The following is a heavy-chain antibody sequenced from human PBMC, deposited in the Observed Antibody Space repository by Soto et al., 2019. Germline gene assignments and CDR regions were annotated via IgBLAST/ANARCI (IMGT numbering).Heavy chain of an antibody. CDR1: GFTFSSYG. Sequence: GGSLRLSCAASGFTFSSYGMHWVRQAPGKGLEWVAVIWYDGSNKYYADSVKGRFTISRDNSKNTLYLQMNSLRAEDTAVYYCARDGYYDFWSGPFDYWGQRTLVTVSS. D-gene: IGHD3-3*01. V-gene: IGHV3-33*01. CDR2: IWYDGSNK. CDR3: ARDGYYDFWSGPFDY. J-gene: IGHJ4*02.